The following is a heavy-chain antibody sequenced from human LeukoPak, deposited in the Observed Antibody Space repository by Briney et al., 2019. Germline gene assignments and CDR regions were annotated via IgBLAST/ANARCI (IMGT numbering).Heavy chain of an antibody. CDR2: IKQDGSEK. Sequence: PGGSLRLSCAASGFTFTNYWMSWVRQAPGKGLEWVANIKQDGSEKYYVDSVEGRFTISRDNAKNSLFLQMNSLSGEDTAVYYCVRALGSSSADYWGQGTLVTVSS. D-gene: IGHD6-6*01. CDR1: GFTFTNYW. CDR3: VRALGSSSADY. J-gene: IGHJ4*02. V-gene: IGHV3-7*01.